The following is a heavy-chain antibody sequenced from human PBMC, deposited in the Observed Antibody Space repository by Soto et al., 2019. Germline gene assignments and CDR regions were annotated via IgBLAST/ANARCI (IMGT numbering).Heavy chain of an antibody. CDR2: FYPSENI. D-gene: IGHD3-16*01. J-gene: IGHJ6*02. CDR3: ARCGLDYGMDV. CDR1: GGSISSYY. V-gene: IGHV4-4*07. Sequence: QVQLQESGPGLVKPSETLSLTCTVSGGSISSYYWSWIGHPPGKGLEWIGRFYPSENINYNPSLKSRLTMSGDTSRNQFSLNLTSVTAADTAVYYCARCGLDYGMDVWGQGTTVTVSS.